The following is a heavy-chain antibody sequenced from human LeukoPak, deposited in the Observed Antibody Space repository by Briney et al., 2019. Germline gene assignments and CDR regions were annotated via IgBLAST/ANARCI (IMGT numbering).Heavy chain of an antibody. CDR3: ARDLQLGY. CDR1: GLTFSDYA. J-gene: IGHJ4*02. D-gene: IGHD3-16*01. Sequence: GGSLRLSCSASGLTFSDYAVSWVRQAPGKGLEWVGFIRDKAFGGATQYAASVKGRFTISRDDSKSIAYLQLNSLKTEDTAVYYCARDLQLGYWGQGTLVTVSS. CDR2: IRDKAFGGAT. V-gene: IGHV3-49*04.